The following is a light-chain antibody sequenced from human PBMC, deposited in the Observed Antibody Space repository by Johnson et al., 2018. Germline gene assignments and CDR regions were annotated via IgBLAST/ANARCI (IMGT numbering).Light chain of an antibody. V-gene: IGLV1-51*02. CDR3: GTWDSSLSAGNV. Sequence: QSVLTQPPSVSEAPGQKVTISCSGSSSNIGNNYVSWYQQLPGTAPTLLIYENNKRPSGIPDRFSGSKSGTSATLGITGLQTGDEADYYCGTWDSSLSAGNVFGTGNKVTVL. CDR1: SSNIGNNY. J-gene: IGLJ1*01. CDR2: ENN.